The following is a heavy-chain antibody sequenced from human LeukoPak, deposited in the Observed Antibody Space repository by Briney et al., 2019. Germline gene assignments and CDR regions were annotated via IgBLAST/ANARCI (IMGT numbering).Heavy chain of an antibody. CDR1: GFTFSRYW. CDR2: IKQDGSEK. CDR3: ARGSSENWFDP. V-gene: IGHV3-7*01. J-gene: IGHJ5*02. Sequence: GGSLRLSCAASGFTFSRYWMSWVRQAPGKGLEWVANIKQDGSEKYYVDSVKGRFTISRDNAKNSLYLQMNSLRAEDTAVYYCARGSSENWFDPWGQGTLVTVSS.